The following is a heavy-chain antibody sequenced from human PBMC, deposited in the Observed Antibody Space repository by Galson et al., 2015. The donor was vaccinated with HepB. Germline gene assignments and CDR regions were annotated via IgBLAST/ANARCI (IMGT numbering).Heavy chain of an antibody. D-gene: IGHD4-23*01. V-gene: IGHV1-2*02. J-gene: IGHJ3*02. CDR1: GYTFTGYY. CDR2: INPNSGGT. CDR3: ARVNPASGGAFDI. Sequence: QSGAEVKKPGESLTVSCTASGYTFTGYYMHWVRQAPGQGLEWMGWINPNSGGTNYAQKFQRRVTMTRDTSISTAYMELSRLRSDDTAVYYCARVNPASGGAFDIWGQGTMVTVSS.